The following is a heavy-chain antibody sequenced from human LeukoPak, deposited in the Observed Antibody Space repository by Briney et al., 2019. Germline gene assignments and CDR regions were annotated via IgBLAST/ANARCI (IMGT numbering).Heavy chain of an antibody. CDR2: ISSSTSYI. CDR3: TKGGSFSGSYYINWFDP. V-gene: IGHV3-21*05. J-gene: IGHJ5*02. Sequence: GGSLRLSCAASGFTFSSYEMNWVRQAPGKGLEWVSYISSSTSYIYYADSVKGRFTISRDNAKNSLYLQMNSLRSDDTAVYYCTKGGSFSGSYYINWFDPWGQGTLATVSS. D-gene: IGHD3-10*01. CDR1: GFTFSSYE.